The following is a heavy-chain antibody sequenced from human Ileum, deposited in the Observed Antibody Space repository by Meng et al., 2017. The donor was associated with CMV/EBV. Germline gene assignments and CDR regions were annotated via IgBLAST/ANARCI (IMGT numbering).Heavy chain of an antibody. CDR1: GYIFSNFG. D-gene: IGHD4-23*01. Sequence: CRASGYIFSNFGITWVRQAPGQGLEWMGYLSIHDGHTRYAKNVQGRVTMTADISTSTGYMELTSLTSDDTAVYYCAREFRVRWELGHWGQGTLVTVSS. CDR3: AREFRVRWELGH. J-gene: IGHJ4*02. CDR2: LSIHDGHT. V-gene: IGHV1-18*01.